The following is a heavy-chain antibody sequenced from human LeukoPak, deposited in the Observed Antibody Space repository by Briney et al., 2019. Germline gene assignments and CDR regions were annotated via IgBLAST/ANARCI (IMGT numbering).Heavy chain of an antibody. D-gene: IGHD3-22*01. CDR1: GFTFTNYA. CDR3: ARHVVAVGFDY. CDR2: TVGSRPDT. J-gene: IGHJ4*02. Sequence: GGSLRLSCAASGFTFTNYAMSWVRQTPGKGLEWVAATVGSRPDTYHADSVKGRFTVSRDNSRNTLYLQMNSLRVEDTAVYYCARHVVAVGFDYWGQGTLVTVSS. V-gene: IGHV3-23*01.